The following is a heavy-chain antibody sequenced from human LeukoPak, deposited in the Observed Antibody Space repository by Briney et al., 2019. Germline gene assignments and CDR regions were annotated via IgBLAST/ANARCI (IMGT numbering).Heavy chain of an antibody. CDR3: ARLYFYGSGSYSY. CDR1: GFTFSSYW. V-gene: IGHV3-74*01. J-gene: IGHJ4*02. CDR2: INSDGSIT. D-gene: IGHD3-10*01. Sequence: PGRSRRLACAADGFTFSSYWMHWVRQAPGKGLVWVSRINSDGSITSYADSVKGRFTISRDNAKNTLYLQMNSLRAEHTCVYYCARLYFYGSGSYSYWGQGTLVTVSS.